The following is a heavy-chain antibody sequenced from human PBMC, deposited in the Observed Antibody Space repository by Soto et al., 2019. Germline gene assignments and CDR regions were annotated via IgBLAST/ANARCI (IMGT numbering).Heavy chain of an antibody. D-gene: IGHD2-21*01. CDR2: IYVTGAV. Sequence: SETLSLTCSVSGAALNSENYYWSWIRQVPGKGLEWIGHIYVTGAVDYNPSLRDRITISQDTSERQFSLNLRLVTAADTAVYYCARLRIATNNYKWFDPWGQGTLVTVSS. CDR3: ARLRIATNNYKWFDP. V-gene: IGHV4-31*03. J-gene: IGHJ5*02. CDR1: GAALNSENYY.